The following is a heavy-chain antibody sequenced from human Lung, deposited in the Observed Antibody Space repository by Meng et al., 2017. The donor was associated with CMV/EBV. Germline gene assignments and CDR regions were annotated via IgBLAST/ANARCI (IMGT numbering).Heavy chain of an antibody. D-gene: IGHD5-18*01. V-gene: IGHV3-20*01. CDR2: INWYGSST. CDR3: ARGAGTAMAPAGY. CDR1: GFTFDDYG. Sequence: ESXKISXAASGFTFDDYGMSWVRQAPGKGLEWVSGINWYGSSTGYADSVQGRFTISRDNAKNSLYLQMNSLRAEDTALYHCARGAGTAMAPAGYWGQGTLVTVSS. J-gene: IGHJ4*02.